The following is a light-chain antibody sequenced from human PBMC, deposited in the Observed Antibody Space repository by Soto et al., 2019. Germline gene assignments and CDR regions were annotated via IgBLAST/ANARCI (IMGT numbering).Light chain of an antibody. V-gene: IGKV1-5*01. CDR1: QTISSS. Sequence: DIQMTQSPATLSASVGDRVTITCRASQTISSSLACYQFKPGKAPKLLIFDATTLQTGVPSRFSGSGFGTEFPRTITGLQPDDFATYYCQQHNDYTAVTFGQGTKLVIK. CDR2: DAT. CDR3: QQHNDYTAVT. J-gene: IGKJ2*01.